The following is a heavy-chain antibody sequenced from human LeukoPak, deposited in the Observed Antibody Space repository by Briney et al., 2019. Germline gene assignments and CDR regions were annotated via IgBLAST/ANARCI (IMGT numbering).Heavy chain of an antibody. V-gene: IGHV1-46*04. CDR1: GYTFTDHY. Sequence: AXVKVSCKTSGYTFTDHYIYWVRRAPGQGLEWMGIINPNGGSTKYAQKLQGRVTMSRDASTSTVYMDLSSLRSEDTAVYYCARDISNYHLLTGYYRNAFDIWGQGTMVTVAS. CDR2: INPNGGST. D-gene: IGHD3-9*01. CDR3: ARDISNYHLLTGYYRNAFDI. J-gene: IGHJ3*02.